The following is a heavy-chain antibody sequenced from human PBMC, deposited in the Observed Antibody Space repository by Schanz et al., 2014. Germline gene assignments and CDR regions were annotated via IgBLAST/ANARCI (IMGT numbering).Heavy chain of an antibody. J-gene: IGHJ6*02. CDR1: GFNFSNYD. V-gene: IGHV3-30*18. CDR2: ISYNGTNK. Sequence: QVQLVESGGGVVQPGRSLRLSCAASGFNFSNYDIHWVRQAPGKGLEWVALISYNGTNKYYADSVKGRFTISRDNSQNTLDLQMNTVRTEDTPLTYCAKALNRLGGQTNFYYYYGIDVWGQGTTVTVSS. CDR3: AKALNRLGGQTNFYYYYGIDV.